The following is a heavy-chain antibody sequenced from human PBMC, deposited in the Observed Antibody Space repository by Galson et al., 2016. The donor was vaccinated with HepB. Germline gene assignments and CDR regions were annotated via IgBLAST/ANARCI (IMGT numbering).Heavy chain of an antibody. D-gene: IGHD2-8*01. CDR1: GFLVNSNY. CDR2: MYSGGSK. J-gene: IGHJ4*02. CDR3: ARGYTSGVPFW. Sequence: CAVSGFLVNSNYMTWVRLAPGKGLEWVAIMYSGGSKQYAGSVKGRVTISRDTSSQTLFLEVSDLRAEDTGIYYCARGYTSGVPFWWGQGTLVTVSS. V-gene: IGHV3-53*01.